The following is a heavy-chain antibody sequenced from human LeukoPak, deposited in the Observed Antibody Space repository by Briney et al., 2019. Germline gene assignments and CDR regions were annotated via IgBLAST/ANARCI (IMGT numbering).Heavy chain of an antibody. V-gene: IGHV4-39*07. CDR3: ARGWEYSSSPTI. J-gene: IGHJ3*02. Sequence: PSETLSLTCTVSGGSISSSSYYWGWIRQLPGKGLEWIGSIYYSGSTYYNPSLKSRVTISVDTSKNQFSLKLSSVTAADTAVYYCARGWEYSSSPTIWGQGTMVTVSS. CDR2: IYYSGST. CDR1: GGSISSSSYY. D-gene: IGHD6-13*01.